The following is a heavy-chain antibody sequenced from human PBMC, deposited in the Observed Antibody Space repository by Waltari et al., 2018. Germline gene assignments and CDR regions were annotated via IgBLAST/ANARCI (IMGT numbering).Heavy chain of an antibody. CDR2: IVVGGQNT. CDR3: ARVIGASYPFIFDT. CDR1: AFSLSNYA. Sequence: EVQLLESGGGLVQPGGSRRLSCVGSAFSLSNYAMSWVRQAPGKGLEGLSVIVVGGQNTYYAYAVDGRFTSARYNSKNTLYLQRDSLGAEDTARYFCARVIGASYPFIFDTWGQGTQVTVTS. J-gene: IGHJ5*02. V-gene: IGHV3-23*01. D-gene: IGHD2-15*01.